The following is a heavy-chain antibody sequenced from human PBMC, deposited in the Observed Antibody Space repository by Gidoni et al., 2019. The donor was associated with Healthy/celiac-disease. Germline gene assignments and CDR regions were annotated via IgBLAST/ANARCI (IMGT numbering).Heavy chain of an antibody. D-gene: IGHD3-22*01. J-gene: IGHJ4*02. V-gene: IGHV1-2*04. CDR2: INPNSGGT. CDR3: ARGSSGYYYDGSPNFDY. CDR1: GYTFTGYY. Sequence: VKVSCKASGYTFTGYYMHWVRQAPGQGLEWMGWINPNSGGTNYAQKFQGWVTMTRDTSISTAYMELSRLRSDDTAVYYCARGSSGYYYDGSPNFDYWGQGTLVTVSS.